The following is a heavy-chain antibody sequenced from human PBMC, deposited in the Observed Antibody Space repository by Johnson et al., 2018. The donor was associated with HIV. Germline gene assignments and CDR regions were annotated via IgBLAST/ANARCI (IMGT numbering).Heavy chain of an antibody. CDR2: ISYDGSNK. Sequence: QVQLVESGGGVVQPGRSLRLSCAASGFTFSSYAMHWVRQAPGKGLEWVAVISYDGSNKYYADSVKGRFTISRDNSKNTLYLQMNSLRAEDTAVYYCAREREDGPMIPGAFDIWGQGTMVTVSS. J-gene: IGHJ3*02. CDR1: GFTFSSYA. D-gene: IGHD3-22*01. CDR3: AREREDGPMIPGAFDI. V-gene: IGHV3-30-3*01.